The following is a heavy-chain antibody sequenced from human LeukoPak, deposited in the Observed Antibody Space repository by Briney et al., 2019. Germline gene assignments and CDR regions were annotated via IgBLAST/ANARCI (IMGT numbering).Heavy chain of an antibody. CDR2: IYYSGST. D-gene: IGHD3-10*01. V-gene: IGHV4-31*03. J-gene: IGHJ5*02. CDR3: ARGHDMVWFDP. Sequence: PSQTLSLTCTVSGGSISSGGYYWSWIRQHPGKGLEWIGYIYYSGSTYYNPSLKSRVTLSVDTSKNQFSLKLSSVTAADTAVYYCARGHDMVWFDPWGQGTLVAVSS. CDR1: GGSISSGGYY.